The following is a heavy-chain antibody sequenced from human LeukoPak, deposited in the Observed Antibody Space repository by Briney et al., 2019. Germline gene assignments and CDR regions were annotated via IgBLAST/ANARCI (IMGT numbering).Heavy chain of an antibody. CDR3: ALILTGYSRFDY. J-gene: IGHJ4*02. Sequence: ASVKVSCKASGYTFTGYYMHWVRQAPGQGLEWMGRINPNSGGTIYAQKFQGRVTMTRDTSISTAYMELSSLRSEDTAVYYCALILTGYSRFDYWGQGTLVTVSS. CDR1: GYTFTGYY. V-gene: IGHV1-2*06. D-gene: IGHD3-9*01. CDR2: INPNSGGT.